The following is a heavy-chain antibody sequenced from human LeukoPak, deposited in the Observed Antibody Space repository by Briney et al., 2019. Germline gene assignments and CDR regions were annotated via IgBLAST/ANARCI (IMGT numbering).Heavy chain of an antibody. J-gene: IGHJ4*02. CDR2: IKQDESES. CDR3: ATGSYLDY. CDR1: GFTFSSYW. Sequence: PGGSLRLSCAASGFTFSSYWMNWVRRAPGKGPEWVANIKQDESESYYGVSVKGRFTISRDNAKNSLYLQMNSLRAEDTAVYYCATGSYLDYWGQGTLVTVSS. D-gene: IGHD3-10*01. V-gene: IGHV3-7*05.